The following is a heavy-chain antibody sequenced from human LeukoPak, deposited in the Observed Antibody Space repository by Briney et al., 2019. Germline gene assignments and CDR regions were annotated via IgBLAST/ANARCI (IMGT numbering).Heavy chain of an antibody. Sequence: PGGSLRLSCTASGFTFGDYAMSWVRQAPGKGLEWVGFIRSKAYGGTTEYAASVKGRFTISRDDSKSIAYLQMNSLKTEDTAAYYCTIPNGSYLKYWGQGTLVTVSS. D-gene: IGHD2-8*01. V-gene: IGHV3-49*04. CDR3: TIPNGSYLKY. CDR1: GFTFGDYA. CDR2: IRSKAYGGTT. J-gene: IGHJ4*02.